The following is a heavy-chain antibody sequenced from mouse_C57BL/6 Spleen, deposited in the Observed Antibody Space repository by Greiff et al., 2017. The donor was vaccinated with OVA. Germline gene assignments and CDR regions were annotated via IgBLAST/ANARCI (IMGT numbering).Heavy chain of an antibody. CDR1: GFTFSSYT. CDR2: ISGGGGNT. J-gene: IGHJ1*03. Sequence: EVQLLESGGGLVKPGGSLKLSCAASGFTFSSYTMSWVRQTPEQRLEWVATISGGGGNTYYPENVKGRFTITRDNAKNTLYMQMSSLMIEDTALYYCASHEGDYGGLYWYFDVWGTGTTVTVSS. D-gene: IGHD2-13*01. V-gene: IGHV5-9*01. CDR3: ASHEGDYGGLYWYFDV.